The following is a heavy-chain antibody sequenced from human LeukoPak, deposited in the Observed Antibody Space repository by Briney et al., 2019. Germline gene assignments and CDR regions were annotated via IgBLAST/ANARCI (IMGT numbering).Heavy chain of an antibody. J-gene: IGHJ5*02. CDR3: ARSYCSSTSCYGWFDP. Sequence: SETLPLTCAVYGGSFSSYYWSWIRQSPGKGLEWIGEINHSGSTNYNPSLKSRVTISVDTSKNQFSLKLSSVTAADTAVYYCARSYCSSTSCYGWFDPWGQGTLVTVSP. CDR1: GGSFSSYY. V-gene: IGHV4-34*01. D-gene: IGHD2-2*01. CDR2: INHSGST.